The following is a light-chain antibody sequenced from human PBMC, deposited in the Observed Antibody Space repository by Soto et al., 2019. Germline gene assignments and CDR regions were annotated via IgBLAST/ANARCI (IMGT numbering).Light chain of an antibody. Sequence: DIEMTQSPATLSVSPGERATLSCRASQSIRTDLAWYQQKSGQGPRLLIYDASTRATGIPARFSGSGSVTEFTLTISSLQSEDFAVYYCQQYNNWPPWTFGQGTKVDIK. CDR2: DAS. CDR1: QSIRTD. V-gene: IGKV3D-15*01. CDR3: QQYNNWPPWT. J-gene: IGKJ1*01.